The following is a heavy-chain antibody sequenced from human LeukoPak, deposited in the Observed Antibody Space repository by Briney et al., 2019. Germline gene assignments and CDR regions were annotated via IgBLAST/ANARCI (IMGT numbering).Heavy chain of an antibody. J-gene: IGHJ4*02. D-gene: IGHD4-17*01. CDR1: GFTFSTYA. CDR3: ARDRYGDYGDFDY. V-gene: IGHV3-23*01. CDR2: ISGSGNSP. Sequence: GGSLRLSCAASGFTFSTYAMTWVRQAPGKGLEWVSGISGSGNSPYYADSVKGRFTISRDNSKNTLYLQMNSLRAEDTAVYYCARDRYGDYGDFDYWGQGTLVTVSS.